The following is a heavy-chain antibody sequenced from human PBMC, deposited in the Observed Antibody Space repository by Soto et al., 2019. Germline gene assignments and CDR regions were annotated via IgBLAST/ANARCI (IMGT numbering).Heavy chain of an antibody. CDR3: AKDHGGGYDFWSGYYKAYWYFDL. D-gene: IGHD3-3*01. CDR1: GFTFSSYA. J-gene: IGHJ2*01. V-gene: IGHV3-23*01. Sequence: PGGSLRLSCAASGFTFSSYAMSWVRQAPGKGLEWVSAISGSGGSTYYADSVKGRFTISRDNSKNTLYLQMNSLRAEDTAVYYCAKDHGGGYDFWSGYYKAYWYFDLWGRGTLVTVSS. CDR2: ISGSGGST.